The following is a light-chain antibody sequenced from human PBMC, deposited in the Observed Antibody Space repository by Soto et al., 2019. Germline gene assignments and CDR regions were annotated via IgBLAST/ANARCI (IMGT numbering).Light chain of an antibody. J-gene: IGKJ4*01. CDR1: QDINSY. CDR2: AAS. Sequence: DVQMTQSPSSLSASVGDRVTITCRASQDINSYLAWYQQKPGNAPKSLIYAASSLQTGVPSRFSGSESGTDFTLTISNLQPEDSATYYCQPYNIYPLTFCGGTKVEIK. CDR3: QPYNIYPLT. V-gene: IGKV1D-16*01.